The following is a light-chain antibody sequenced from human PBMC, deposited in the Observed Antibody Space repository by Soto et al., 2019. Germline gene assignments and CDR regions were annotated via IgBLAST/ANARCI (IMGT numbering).Light chain of an antibody. J-gene: IGKJ1*01. Sequence: EIVFTQSPGTLSLSPGERATLSCRASQSVSSNLAWYQQKPGQPPRRLIYGASTRANGIPARFSGSGSGTEFTLTIRSLQSEDFAFYYCQQYNNWHPWTFGQGTKVDIK. CDR1: QSVSSN. V-gene: IGKV3-15*01. CDR3: QQYNNWHPWT. CDR2: GAS.